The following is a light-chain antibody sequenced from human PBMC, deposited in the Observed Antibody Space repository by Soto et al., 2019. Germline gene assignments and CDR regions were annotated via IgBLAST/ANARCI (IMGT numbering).Light chain of an antibody. J-gene: IGLJ3*02. Sequence: QSALTQPASVSGSPGQSITISCTGTSSDVGNYIFVSWYRQHPGKAPKLMIYDINNRPSGVSNRFSGSKSGTSASLAITGLQAEDEADYYCQSYDSSLSGWVFGGGTKLTVL. CDR2: DIN. CDR1: SSDVGNYIF. CDR3: QSYDSSLSGWV. V-gene: IGLV2-14*01.